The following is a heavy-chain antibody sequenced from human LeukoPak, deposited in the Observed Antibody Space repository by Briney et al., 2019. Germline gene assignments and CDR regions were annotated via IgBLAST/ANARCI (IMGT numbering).Heavy chain of an antibody. CDR1: GYTFTSYG. CDR3: AREGYYDSSGYYYDY. Sequence: ASVRDLFKASGYTFTSYGISRVRQAPGQGLEWMGWISAYNGNTNYAQKLQGRVTMTTDTSTSTAYLELRSLRSDDTAVYYCAREGYYDSSGYYYDYWGQGTLVAVSS. J-gene: IGHJ4*02. CDR2: ISAYNGNT. V-gene: IGHV1-18*01. D-gene: IGHD3-22*01.